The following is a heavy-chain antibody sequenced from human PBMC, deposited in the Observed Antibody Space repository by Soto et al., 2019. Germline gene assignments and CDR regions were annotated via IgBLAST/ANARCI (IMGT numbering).Heavy chain of an antibody. Sequence: GGSLRLSCAASGFTFSDHYMDWVRQAPGKGLEWVGRTRNKANSYTTEYAASVKGRFTISRDDSKNSLYLQMNSLKTEDTAVYYCARGWLGLVPYRAYYFDYWGQGTLVTVSS. D-gene: IGHD3-10*01. V-gene: IGHV3-72*01. CDR3: ARGWLGLVPYRAYYFDY. CDR2: TRNKANSYTT. CDR1: GFTFSDHY. J-gene: IGHJ4*02.